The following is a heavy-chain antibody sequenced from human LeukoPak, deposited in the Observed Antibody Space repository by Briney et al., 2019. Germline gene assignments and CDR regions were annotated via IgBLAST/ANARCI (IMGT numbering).Heavy chain of an antibody. CDR1: GGSISSYS. D-gene: IGHD2-2*01. J-gene: IGHJ4*02. CDR2: VSYSGNT. CDR3: ARGYCSSTSCTFDY. Sequence: SETLSLTCTVSGGSISSYSWTWIRQPPGKGLEWIGYVSYSGNTNYNPSLKSRVTISLDTSKNQFSLRLSSVTAADTAMYYCARGYCSSTSCTFDYWGQGTLVTVSS. V-gene: IGHV4-59*01.